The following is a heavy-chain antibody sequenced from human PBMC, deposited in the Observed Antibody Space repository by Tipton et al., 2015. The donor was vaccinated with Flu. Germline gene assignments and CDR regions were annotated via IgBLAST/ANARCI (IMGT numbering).Heavy chain of an antibody. Sequence: TLSLTCAVYGGSFSGYYWSWIRQPPGKGLEWIGEINHSGSTTYNPSLKSRVTISVDTSKNQFSLKLSSVTAADTAVYYCARRRQGYYDSSGYYGNWGQGTLVTVSS. CDR3: ARRRQGYYDSSGYYGN. J-gene: IGHJ4*02. CDR2: INHSGST. D-gene: IGHD3-22*01. V-gene: IGHV4-34*01. CDR1: GGSFSGYY.